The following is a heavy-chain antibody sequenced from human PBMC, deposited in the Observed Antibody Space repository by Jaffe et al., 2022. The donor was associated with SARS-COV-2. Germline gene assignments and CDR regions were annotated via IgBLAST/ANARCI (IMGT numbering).Heavy chain of an antibody. CDR1: GFTFSIYA. J-gene: IGHJ4*02. CDR3: ARDRAHGGIGEIDY. V-gene: IGHV3-30*04. D-gene: IGHD3-10*01. Sequence: QVQLVESGGGVVQPGGSLRLSCAASGFTFSIYAMHWVRQAPGKGLEWLAVMSYDGRQTYYADSVKGRFTISRDNSKNSLFLQMNRMRVEETAVYYCARDRAHGGIGEIDYWGQGTLITVSS. CDR2: MSYDGRQT.